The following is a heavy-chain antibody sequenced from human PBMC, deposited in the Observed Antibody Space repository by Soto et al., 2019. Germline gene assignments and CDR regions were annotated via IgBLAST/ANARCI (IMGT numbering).Heavy chain of an antibody. CDR2: INPSGGST. Sequence: QVQLVQSGAEVKKPGASVKVSCKASGYTFTSYYMHWVRQAPGQGLEWMGIINPSGGSTSYAQKFQGRVTMTRDTSTSTVYMELSSLRSEDTAVYYCARETDRVYGVYYVVSCWGQGTLVTVSS. CDR3: ARETDRVYGVYYVVSC. V-gene: IGHV1-46*01. J-gene: IGHJ4*02. CDR1: GYTFTSYY. D-gene: IGHD4-17*01.